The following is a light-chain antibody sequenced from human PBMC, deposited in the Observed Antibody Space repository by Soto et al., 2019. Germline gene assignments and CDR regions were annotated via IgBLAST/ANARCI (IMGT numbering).Light chain of an antibody. J-gene: IGLJ3*02. V-gene: IGLV6-57*04. CDR2: QNN. CDR1: SGSIAHNF. Sequence: NFMLTQPHSVSESPGKTVTISCTRSSGSIAHNFVQWYRTCPGSAPTNVIYQNNQRPSGVPDRFSASKSGTSASLAISGLRSDDEADYYCGAWDDSLSGWVFGGGTKLTVL. CDR3: GAWDDSLSGWV.